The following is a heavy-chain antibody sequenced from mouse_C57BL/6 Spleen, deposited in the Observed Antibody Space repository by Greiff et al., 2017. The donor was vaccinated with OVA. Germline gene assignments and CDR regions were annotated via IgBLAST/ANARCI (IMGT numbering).Heavy chain of an antibody. J-gene: IGHJ3*01. CDR3: ARGFYDGYYGAY. V-gene: IGHV1-55*01. D-gene: IGHD2-3*01. Sequence: QVHVKQPGAELVKPGASVKMSCKASGYTFTSYWITWVKQRPGQGLEWIGDIYPGSGSTNYNEKFKSKATLTVDTSSSTAYMQLSSLTSEDSAVYYCARGFYDGYYGAYWGQGTLVTVSA. CDR1: GYTFTSYW. CDR2: IYPGSGST.